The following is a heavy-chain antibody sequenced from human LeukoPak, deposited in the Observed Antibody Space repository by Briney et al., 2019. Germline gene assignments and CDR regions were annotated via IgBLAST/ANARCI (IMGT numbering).Heavy chain of an antibody. V-gene: IGHV4-59*08. D-gene: IGHD3-3*01. Sequence: SETLSLTCTVSGGSNSSDYWCWIWQRPGPGLGRVGYIYFNGSTSYNHSLQSRVALSVDTAKTQFSLKLKFVTAADTAVDFCSKRRLEGDTFDIWGQGTKVTVAS. CDR3: SKRRLEGDTFDI. CDR2: IYFNGST. J-gene: IGHJ3*02. CDR1: GGSNSSDY.